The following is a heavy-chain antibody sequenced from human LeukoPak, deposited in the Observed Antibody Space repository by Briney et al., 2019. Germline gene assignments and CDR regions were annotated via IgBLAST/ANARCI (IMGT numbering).Heavy chain of an antibody. CDR3: AVGSGDGSGYYFDY. V-gene: IGHV1-69*06. J-gene: IGHJ4*02. CDR2: IIPMFGTP. Sequence: ASVKVSCKASGDTFSNYAISWVRQAPGQGLEWMGSIIPMFGTPNNAQKFQDRVTITADKSTSTAYMELSSLRSEDTAVWYCAVGSGDGSGYYFDYWGQGTLVTVSS. D-gene: IGHD5-24*01. CDR1: GDTFSNYA.